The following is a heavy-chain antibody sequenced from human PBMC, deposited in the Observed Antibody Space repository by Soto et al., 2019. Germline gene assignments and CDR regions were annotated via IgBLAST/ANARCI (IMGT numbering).Heavy chain of an antibody. Sequence: EVHLLESGGVLVQPGGSLRLSCAASGFSFTAYIMSCFRQAPGQGLDWVSAISVRGDKTYYAEAVKCRFTISRDDAKNTLYLQLNSLRVDDTAIYYCAKGGWLDDCGQGTLVTVSS. CDR2: ISVRGDKT. V-gene: IGHV3-23*01. CDR3: AKGGWLDD. CDR1: GFSFTAYI. J-gene: IGHJ4*02. D-gene: IGHD5-12*01.